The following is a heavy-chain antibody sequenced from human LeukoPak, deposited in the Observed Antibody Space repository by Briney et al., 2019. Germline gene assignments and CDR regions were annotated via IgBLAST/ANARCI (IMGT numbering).Heavy chain of an antibody. CDR2: INHSGST. Sequence: SETLSLTCAAYGGSFSGYYWSWIRQPPGKGLEWIGEINHSGSTNYNPSLKSRVTISVDTSKNQFSLKLSSVTAADTAVYYCARGRGWAYYYYGMDVWGQGTTVTVSS. V-gene: IGHV4-34*01. CDR3: ARGRGWAYYYYGMDV. CDR1: GGSFSGYY. J-gene: IGHJ6*02. D-gene: IGHD1-26*01.